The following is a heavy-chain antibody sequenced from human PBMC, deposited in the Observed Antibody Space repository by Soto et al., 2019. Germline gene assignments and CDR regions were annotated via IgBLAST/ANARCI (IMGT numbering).Heavy chain of an antibody. Sequence: QVQLVQSGVEVKKPGASVKVACKASGYTFSNYGITWVRQAPGQGLEWMGWISAYNGNTNYAQKLQGRVTMTTDTSTSTAHMELRSLRSDDTAVYYCARGYTTDFSNYFHYGLDVWGQGTTVTVSS. CDR1: GYTFSNYG. J-gene: IGHJ6*02. V-gene: IGHV1-18*04. CDR2: ISAYNGNT. D-gene: IGHD5-18*01. CDR3: ARGYTTDFSNYFHYGLDV.